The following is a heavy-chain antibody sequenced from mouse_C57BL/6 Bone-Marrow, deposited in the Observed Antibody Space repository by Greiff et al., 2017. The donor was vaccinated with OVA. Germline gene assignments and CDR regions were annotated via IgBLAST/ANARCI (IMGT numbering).Heavy chain of an antibody. D-gene: IGHD1-1*01. CDR3: ASPYYATGAY. CDR2: INPYNGGT. Sequence: EVQLQQSGPVLVKPGASVKMSCKASGYTFTDYYMNWVKQSHGKSLEWIGVINPYNGGTSYNQKFKGKATLTVDKSSSTAYMELNSLTSEDSAVYYCASPYYATGAYWGQGTLVTVSA. J-gene: IGHJ3*01. V-gene: IGHV1-19*01. CDR1: GYTFTDYY.